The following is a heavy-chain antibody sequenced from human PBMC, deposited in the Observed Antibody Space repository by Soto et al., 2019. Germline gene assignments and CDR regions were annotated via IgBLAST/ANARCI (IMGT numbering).Heavy chain of an antibody. CDR1: GFTFSSYA. Sequence: HPGGSLRLSCAASGFTFSSYAMHWVRQAPGKGLEWVAVISYDGSNKYYADSVKGRFTISRDNSKNTLYLQMNSLRAEDTAVYYCAREPTGAVLTTNLYYFDCWGQGPLGTASS. CDR2: ISYDGSNK. D-gene: IGHD4-4*01. V-gene: IGHV3-30-3*01. CDR3: AREPTGAVLTTNLYYFDC. J-gene: IGHJ4*02.